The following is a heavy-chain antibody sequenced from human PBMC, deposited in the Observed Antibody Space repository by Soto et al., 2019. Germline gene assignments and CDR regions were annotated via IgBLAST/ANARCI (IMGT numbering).Heavy chain of an antibody. Sequence: KASETLCLTCTVSGGSIRSSDYHWGSTRQSPAKGLEWIGYIHNSGTSFYNPSLRGRVTVTLDTSRSQFSLTLASVTAADTAVYYCVREERIAAPQLDYWGQGIPVTVSS. V-gene: IGHV4-30-4*08. CDR1: GGSIRSSDYH. J-gene: IGHJ4*02. D-gene: IGHD6-6*01. CDR3: VREERIAAPQLDY. CDR2: IHNSGTS.